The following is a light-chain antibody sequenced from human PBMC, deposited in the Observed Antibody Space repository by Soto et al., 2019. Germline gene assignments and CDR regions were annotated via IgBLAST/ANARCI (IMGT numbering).Light chain of an antibody. J-gene: IGKJ5*01. V-gene: IGKV3-11*01. Sequence: EIVLTQSPATLSLSPGEGAPLYCRASQSVSSYLAWYQQKPGQAPRILIYDASNRATGIPARFSGSGSGTDFTLTISSLEPEDFAVYYCQQRSNWITLGQGTRLEIK. CDR2: DAS. CDR1: QSVSSY. CDR3: QQRSNWIT.